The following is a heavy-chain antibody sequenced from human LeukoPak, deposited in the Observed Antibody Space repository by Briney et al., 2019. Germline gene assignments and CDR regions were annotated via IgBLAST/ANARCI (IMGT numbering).Heavy chain of an antibody. J-gene: IGHJ4*02. CDR1: GFTFSSYG. D-gene: IGHD5-24*01. CDR2: ISYDGSNK. CDR3: AKVGGRKMATINTPFDY. Sequence: GRSLRLSCAASGFTFSSYGMHWVRQAPGKGLEWVAVISYDGSNKYYADSVKGRFTISRDNSKNTLYLQMNSLRAEDTAVYYCAKVGGRKMATINTPFDYWGQGTLVTVSS. V-gene: IGHV3-30*18.